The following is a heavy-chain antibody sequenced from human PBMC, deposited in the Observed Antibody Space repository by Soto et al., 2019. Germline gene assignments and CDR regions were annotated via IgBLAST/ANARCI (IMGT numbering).Heavy chain of an antibody. CDR2: VNPSGGHT. CDR1: GDTFTDYY. D-gene: IGHD2-21*02. J-gene: IGHJ4*02. V-gene: IGHV1-46*01. Sequence: QVQLVQSGAEVKKPGASVKVSCKASGDTFTDYYIHWVRQAPGQGLEWMGTVNPSGGHTTYAHHCLCRMTMTMDTSTNTLYRELTSLTPEATAVYYCARGGQVVVVTAALDYWAQVTLGSVSS. CDR3: ARGGQVVVVTAALDY.